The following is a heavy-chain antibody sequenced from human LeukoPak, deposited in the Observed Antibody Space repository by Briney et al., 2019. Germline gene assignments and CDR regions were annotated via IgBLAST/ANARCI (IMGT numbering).Heavy chain of an antibody. CDR3: ARGHIAAAGTGFDY. J-gene: IGHJ4*02. CDR1: GFTFSSYG. Sequence: GGSLRLFCAASGFTFSSYGMHWVRQAPGDGLEWVAVIWYDGSNKYYADSVKGRFTISRDNSKNTLYLQMNSLRAEDTAVYYCARGHIAAAGTGFDYWGQGTLVTVSS. V-gene: IGHV3-33*01. CDR2: IWYDGSNK. D-gene: IGHD6-13*01.